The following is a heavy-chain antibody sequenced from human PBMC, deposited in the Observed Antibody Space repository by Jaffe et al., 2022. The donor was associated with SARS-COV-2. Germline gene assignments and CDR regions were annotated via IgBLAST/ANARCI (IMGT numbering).Heavy chain of an antibody. Sequence: QVQLVQSGTEVKKPGASVTVSCKASGYTFTSFFIHWVRQAPGQGLEWMAIINPSSRSITYAQKLQGRVTMTRDTSTSTVYMELSSLRSEDTAVYYCARGSGSSGGEMDVWGKGTTVTVSS. J-gene: IGHJ6*04. CDR3: ARGSGSSGGEMDV. D-gene: IGHD3-10*01. CDR2: INPSSRSI. V-gene: IGHV1-46*04. CDR1: GYTFTSFF.